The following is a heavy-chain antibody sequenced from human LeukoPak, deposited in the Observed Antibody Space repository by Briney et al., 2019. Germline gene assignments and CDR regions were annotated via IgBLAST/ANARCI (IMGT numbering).Heavy chain of an antibody. CDR1: GYTFTSYY. V-gene: IGHV1-46*01. D-gene: IGHD5-24*01. CDR3: ARAQRWLQPFDY. Sequence: GASVKVSCKASGYTFTSYYMHWVRQAPGQGLEWMGIINPSGGSTSYALKFQGRVTMTRDTSTSTVYMELSSLRSEDTAVYYCARAQRWLQPFDYWGQGTLVTVSS. CDR2: INPSGGST. J-gene: IGHJ4*02.